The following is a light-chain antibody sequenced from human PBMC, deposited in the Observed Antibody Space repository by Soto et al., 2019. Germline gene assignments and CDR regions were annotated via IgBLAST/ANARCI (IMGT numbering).Light chain of an antibody. CDR1: RSDVGGYNY. Sequence: QSALTQPRSVSGSPGQSVTISRTGSRSDVGGYNYVSWYQQHPGKAPKLMIYDVSKRPSGVPDRFSGSKSGNTASLTISGLQAEDEADYYCCSYAGSDTLVFGGGTKLTVL. J-gene: IGLJ2*01. CDR3: CSYAGSDTLV. CDR2: DVS. V-gene: IGLV2-11*01.